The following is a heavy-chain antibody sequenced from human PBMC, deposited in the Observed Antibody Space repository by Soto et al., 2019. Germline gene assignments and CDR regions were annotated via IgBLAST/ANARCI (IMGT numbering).Heavy chain of an antibody. J-gene: IGHJ4*02. CDR2: TFYSGSP. CDR3: VRQLYSSSWSPFDS. CDR1: DDSISSSSYY. Sequence: PSETLSLTCAVSDDSISSSSYYWGWIRQPPGKGLEWIGSTFYSGSPYYNPSLRGRVTISVDTSKSQIYLKLSSLTAADTALYYCVRQLYSSSWSPFDSWGQGNLVTVSS. V-gene: IGHV4-39*01. D-gene: IGHD6-13*01.